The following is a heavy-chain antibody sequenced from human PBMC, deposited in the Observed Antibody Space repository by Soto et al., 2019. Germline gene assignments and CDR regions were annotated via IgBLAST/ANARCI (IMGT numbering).Heavy chain of an antibody. Sequence: EVQLVESGGDLVQPGGSLRLSCVASGFTFSNYWIHWVRQAPGKGLVWVSRIHPDGTTIDYADSVKGRFTLSRDNAESTAYLQRNSLRAEDTAVYYCVRGLRDRYGDEFWGQGTLLTVSS. J-gene: IGHJ4*02. CDR1: GFTFSNYW. CDR3: VRGLRDRYGDEF. D-gene: IGHD5-18*01. CDR2: IHPDGTTI. V-gene: IGHV3-74*01.